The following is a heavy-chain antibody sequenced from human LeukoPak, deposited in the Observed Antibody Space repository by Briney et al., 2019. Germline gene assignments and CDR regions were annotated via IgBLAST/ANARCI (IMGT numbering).Heavy chain of an antibody. Sequence: PGGSLRLSCTASGFTFGDYAMSWVRQAPGKGLEWVGFIRSKAYGGTTEYAASVKGRFTISRDDSKSIDYLQMNSLKTEDTAVYYCTRDALRYFDWSFSYYYYGMDVWGKGTTVTVSS. CDR2: IRSKAYGGTT. CDR3: TRDALRYFDWSFSYYYYGMDV. CDR1: GFTFGDYA. V-gene: IGHV3-49*04. J-gene: IGHJ6*04. D-gene: IGHD3-9*01.